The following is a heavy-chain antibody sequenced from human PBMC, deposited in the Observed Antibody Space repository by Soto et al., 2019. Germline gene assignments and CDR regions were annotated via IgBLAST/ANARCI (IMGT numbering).Heavy chain of an antibody. V-gene: IGHV3-74*01. CDR3: ARGGLEPFDH. CDR1: GLTFGNYW. J-gene: IGHJ4*02. D-gene: IGHD1-1*01. CDR2: ISDYGRI. Sequence: PGGSLRLSCAASGLTFGNYWMHWVRQAPGKGLVWVSRISDYGRINYADSVKDRFIISRDGARSELYLQLNDLRVEDTATYYCARGGLEPFDHWGQGALVTVSS.